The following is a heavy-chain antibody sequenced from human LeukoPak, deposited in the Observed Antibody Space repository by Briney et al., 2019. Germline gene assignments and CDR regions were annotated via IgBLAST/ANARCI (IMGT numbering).Heavy chain of an antibody. CDR3: ARDSGAAKYFDL. D-gene: IGHD6-25*01. Sequence: PGRPLRLSCAASGFTFRNYGMHWVRQAPGKGLEWVAIIWYDGSNANYVDSVKGRFTMSRDNSKNTLYLQMNSLRVEDTAVYFCARDSGAAKYFDLWGRGTLVTVSS. V-gene: IGHV3-33*01. CDR1: GFTFRNYG. CDR2: IWYDGSNA. J-gene: IGHJ2*01.